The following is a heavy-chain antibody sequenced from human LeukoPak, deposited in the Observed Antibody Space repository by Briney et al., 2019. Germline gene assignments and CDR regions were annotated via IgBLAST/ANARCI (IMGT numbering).Heavy chain of an antibody. J-gene: IGHJ3*02. CDR3: ASGIGRLTVTCYAFDI. CDR2: INPSGGST. D-gene: IGHD4-17*01. Sequence: ASVKVSCKASGYTFTSYYMHLVRQARGQGLEWMGIINPSGGSTSYAQKFQGRVTMTRDTSTSTVYMELSSLRSEDTAVYYCASGIGRLTVTCYAFDIWGQGTMVTVSS. V-gene: IGHV1-46*01. CDR1: GYTFTSYY.